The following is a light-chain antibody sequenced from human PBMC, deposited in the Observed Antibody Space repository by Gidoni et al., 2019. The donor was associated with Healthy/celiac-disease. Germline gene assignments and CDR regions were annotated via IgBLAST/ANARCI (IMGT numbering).Light chain of an antibody. J-gene: IGLJ2*01. CDR3: SSYTSSSMV. CDR2: EVS. V-gene: IGLV2-14*01. CDR1: SSDVGGYNY. Sequence: QSALTQPASVSGSPGQSITISCTGTSSDVGGYNYVSWYPQHPGKAPKLMIYEVSNRPSGVSNRFSGSKSCNTASLSISGLQAEDEADYYFSSYTSSSMVFGGGTKLTVL.